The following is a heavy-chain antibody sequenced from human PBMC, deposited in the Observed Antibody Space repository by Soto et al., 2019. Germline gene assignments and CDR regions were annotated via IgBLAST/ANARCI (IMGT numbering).Heavy chain of an antibody. CDR2: IIPIFGTA. J-gene: IGHJ4*02. D-gene: IGHD4-17*01. CDR1: GGTFSSYA. Sequence: SVKVSCKASGGTFSSYAISWVRQAPGQGLEWMGGIIPIFGTANYAQKFQGRVTITADESTSAAYMELSSLRSEDTAVYYCATHDYGHTGLWGQGTLVTVSS. V-gene: IGHV1-69*13. CDR3: ATHDYGHTGL.